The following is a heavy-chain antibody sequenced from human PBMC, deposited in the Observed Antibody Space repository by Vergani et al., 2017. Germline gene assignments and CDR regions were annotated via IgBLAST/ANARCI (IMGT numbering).Heavy chain of an antibody. CDR3: ARASYSSSWYFWFDP. V-gene: IGHV4-30-2*01. Sequence: QLQLQESGSGLVKPSQTLSLTCAVSGGSISSGGYSWSWIRQPPGKGLEWIGYIYHSGSTYYNPSLKSRVTISVDRSKNQFSLKLSSVTAADTAGYYCARASYSSSWYFWFDPWGQGTLVTVSS. D-gene: IGHD6-13*01. CDR2: IYHSGST. CDR1: GGSISSGGYS. J-gene: IGHJ5*02.